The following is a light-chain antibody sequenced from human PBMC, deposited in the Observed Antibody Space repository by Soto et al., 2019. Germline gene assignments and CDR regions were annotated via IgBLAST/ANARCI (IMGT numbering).Light chain of an antibody. CDR3: QQYNSYVT. CDR1: QSVSGW. CDR2: KAS. Sequence: DIQMPPSPSTLSASVGDTVTVTCRASQSVSGWLAWYQQKPGEAPKLLIYKASSLESGVPSRFSGSGSGTEFTLTISSLQPDDFATYYCQQYNSYVTFAQGTKVDIK. V-gene: IGKV1-5*03. J-gene: IGKJ1*01.